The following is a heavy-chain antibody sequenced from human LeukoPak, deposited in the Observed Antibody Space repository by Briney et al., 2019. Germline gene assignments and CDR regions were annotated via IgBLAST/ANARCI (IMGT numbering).Heavy chain of an antibody. D-gene: IGHD4-17*01. CDR2: IYSGGFT. CDR3: ARDQGLRSPLAY. Sequence: GSLSLSCAASGFNITSNYMNWVRQAPGKGLEWVAIIYSGGFTYYRDSVKGRFTIYRDNSKNTVYLQMNSLRAEDTAVYYCARDQGLRSPLAYWGQGTLVTVSS. V-gene: IGHV3-66*01. CDR1: GFNITSNY. J-gene: IGHJ4*02.